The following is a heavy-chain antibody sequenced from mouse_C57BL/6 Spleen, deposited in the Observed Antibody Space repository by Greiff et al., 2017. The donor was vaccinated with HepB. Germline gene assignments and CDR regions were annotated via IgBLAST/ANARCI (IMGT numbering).Heavy chain of an antibody. CDR3: ARGTVVARGFAY. V-gene: IGHV1-69*01. CDR2: IDPSDSYT. Sequence: QVQLQQPGAELVMPGASVKLSCKASGYTFTSYWMHWVKQRPGQVLEWIGEIDPSDSYTNYNQKFKGKSTLTVDKSSSTAYMQLSSLTSEDSAVYYCARGTVVARGFAYWGQGTLVTVSA. D-gene: IGHD1-1*01. J-gene: IGHJ3*01. CDR1: GYTFTSYW.